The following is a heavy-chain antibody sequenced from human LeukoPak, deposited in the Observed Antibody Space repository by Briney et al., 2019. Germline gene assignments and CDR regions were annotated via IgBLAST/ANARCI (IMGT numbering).Heavy chain of an antibody. CDR3: ARLRYYDSSGYPYYFDY. CDR1: AFIFSGHW. J-gene: IGHJ4*02. CDR2: IKEDGSER. V-gene: IGHV3-7*01. D-gene: IGHD3-22*01. Sequence: GGSLRLSCEGSAFIFSGHWMNWVRQTPGKGLEWVASIKEDGSERQYVDSVKGRFTISRDNAKNTLYLQMNSLRAEDTAVYYCARLRYYDSSGYPYYFDYWGQGTLVTVSS.